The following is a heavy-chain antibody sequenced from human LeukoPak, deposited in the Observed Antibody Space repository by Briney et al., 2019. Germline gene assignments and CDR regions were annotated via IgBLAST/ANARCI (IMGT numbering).Heavy chain of an antibody. Sequence: GGSLRLSCAASGFTVSSNYMTWVRQAPGKGLEWVSVIYSGGTTHYADSVKGRFTISRDNSRNTLYLQMNSLRTEGTAVYYCARVSNSGYYDYWGQGTLVTVSS. V-gene: IGHV3-66*02. CDR1: GFTVSSNY. CDR3: ARVSNSGYYDY. D-gene: IGHD3-22*01. J-gene: IGHJ4*02. CDR2: IYSGGTT.